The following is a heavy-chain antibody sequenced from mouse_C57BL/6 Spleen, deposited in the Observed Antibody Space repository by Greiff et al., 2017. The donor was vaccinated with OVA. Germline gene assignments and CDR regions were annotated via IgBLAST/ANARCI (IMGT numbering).Heavy chain of an antibody. D-gene: IGHD4-1*01. Sequence: EVRGGESGGGLYRPGGSLGLSLATSGSPFGDSSWEGFGQAPGRGREWIAASRNKANDYTTEYSASVKGRFIVSRDTSQSILYLQMNALRAEDTAIYYCARDATGTGGFAYWGQGTLVTVSA. CDR2: SRNKANDYTT. V-gene: IGHV7-1*01. J-gene: IGHJ3*01. CDR3: ARDATGTGGFAY. CDR1: GSPFGDSS.